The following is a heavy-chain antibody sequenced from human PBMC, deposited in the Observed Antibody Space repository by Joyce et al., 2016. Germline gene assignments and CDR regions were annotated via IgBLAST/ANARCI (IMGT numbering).Heavy chain of an antibody. CDR2: ISRNSETT. CDR3: ARERSGWRSAEYFQH. V-gene: IGHV3-48*02. CDR1: GFSFSDYN. Sequence: EVQLVESGGGLVQPGGSLTLSCAASGFSFSDYNMNWVRQAPGKGLEWVSYISRNSETTYYSDSVKGRFKISRANAKNSLFLQMHNLKDEDTAVYYCARERSGWRSAEYFQHWGQGIVVTVS. J-gene: IGHJ1*01. D-gene: IGHD6-25*01.